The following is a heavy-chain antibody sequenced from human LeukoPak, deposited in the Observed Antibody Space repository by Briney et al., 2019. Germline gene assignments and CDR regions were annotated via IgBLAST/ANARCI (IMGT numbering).Heavy chain of an antibody. CDR1: GGSFSGYY. D-gene: IGHD2-2*01. CDR3: ARLAWGSTSCYFDY. V-gene: IGHV4-34*01. CDR2: INHSGST. Sequence: PSETLSLTCAVYGGSFSGYYWSWIRQPPGKGLEWIGEINHSGSTNYNPPLKSRVTISVDTSKNQFSLKLSSVTAADTAVYYCARLAWGSTSCYFDYWGQGTLVTVSS. J-gene: IGHJ4*02.